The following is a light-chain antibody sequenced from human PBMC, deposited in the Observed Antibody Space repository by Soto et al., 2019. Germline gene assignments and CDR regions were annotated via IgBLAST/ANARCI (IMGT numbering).Light chain of an antibody. Sequence: QSVLTQPASVSGSPGQSITISCTGTSSDVGGYNYVFWYQQHPGKAPKLMIYDVSNRPSGVSNRFSGSKSGNTASLTISGLQAEEEADYYCSSYTTSGSLVFGGGTKL. CDR1: SSDVGGYNY. CDR2: DVS. V-gene: IGLV2-14*01. J-gene: IGLJ2*01. CDR3: SSYTTSGSLV.